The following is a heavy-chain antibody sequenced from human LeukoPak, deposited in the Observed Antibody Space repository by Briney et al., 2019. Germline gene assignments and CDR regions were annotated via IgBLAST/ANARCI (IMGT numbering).Heavy chain of an antibody. CDR3: ATDRGLTGDPHDAFDI. CDR1: GYTLTELS. J-gene: IGHJ3*02. D-gene: IGHD7-27*01. Sequence: ASVKVSCKVSGYTLTELSMHWVRQAPGKGLEWMGGFDPEDGETIYAQKFQGRVTMTEDTSTDTAYMELSSLRSEDTAVYYYATDRGLTGDPHDAFDIWGQGTMVTVSS. CDR2: FDPEDGET. V-gene: IGHV1-24*01.